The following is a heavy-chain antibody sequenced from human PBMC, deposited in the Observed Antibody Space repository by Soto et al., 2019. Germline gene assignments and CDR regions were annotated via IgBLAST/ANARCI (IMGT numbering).Heavy chain of an antibody. Sequence: SETLSLTCTVSGDSISSGGYYWSCIRQQPGTGLEWIGYIYYSGTTYYNPSLESRVTISADTSENQFSLKVNSVTVADTAVYYCARPSPRYCSGGSCLEFPDAFDIWGQGTMVT. D-gene: IGHD2-15*01. CDR3: ARPSPRYCSGGSCLEFPDAFDI. CDR1: GDSISSGGYY. J-gene: IGHJ3*02. V-gene: IGHV4-31*03. CDR2: IYYSGTT.